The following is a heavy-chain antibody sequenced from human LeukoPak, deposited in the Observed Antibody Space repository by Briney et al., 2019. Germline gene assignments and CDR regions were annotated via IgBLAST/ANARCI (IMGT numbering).Heavy chain of an antibody. J-gene: IGHJ4*02. CDR3: ARRSVEWLLVDY. Sequence: SETLSLTCTVSGGSISSSSYYWGWIRQPPGKGLEWIGSIYYSGSTYYNPSLKSRVTISVDTSKNQFSLKLSSVTAADTAVYYCARRSVEWLLVDYWGQGTLVTVSS. CDR1: GGSISSSSYY. CDR2: IYYSGST. D-gene: IGHD3-3*01. V-gene: IGHV4-39*01.